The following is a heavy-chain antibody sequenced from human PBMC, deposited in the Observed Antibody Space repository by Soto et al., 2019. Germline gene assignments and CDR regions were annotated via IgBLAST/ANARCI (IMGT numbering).Heavy chain of an antibody. CDR2: ISSSSSTI. Sequence: GGSLRLSCAASGFTFSSYSMNWVRQVPGKGLEWVSYISSSSSTIYYADSVKGRFTISRDNAKNSLYLQMNSLRDEDTAVYYCARELVGTTSASTYYGMDVWGQGTTVTVSS. D-gene: IGHD1-26*01. CDR3: ARELVGTTSASTYYGMDV. CDR1: GFTFSSYS. J-gene: IGHJ6*02. V-gene: IGHV3-48*02.